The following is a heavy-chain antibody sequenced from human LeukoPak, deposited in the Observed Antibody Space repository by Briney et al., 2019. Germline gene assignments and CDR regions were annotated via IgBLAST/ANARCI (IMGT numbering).Heavy chain of an antibody. CDR2: INPNSGGT. CDR1: GYTFTGYY. D-gene: IGHD3-22*01. CDR3: ARVQTYYDSSGYLGY. Sequence: ASVKVSCKASGYTFTGYYMHWVRQAPGQGLEWMGWINPNSGGTNYAQKFQGRVTMTRDTSISTAYMELSRLRSDDTAVYYCARVQTYYDSSGYLGYWGQGTLVTVSS. J-gene: IGHJ4*02. V-gene: IGHV1-2*02.